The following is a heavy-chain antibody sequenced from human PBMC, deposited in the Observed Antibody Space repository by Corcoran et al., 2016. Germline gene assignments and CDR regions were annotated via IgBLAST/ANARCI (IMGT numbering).Heavy chain of an antibody. CDR1: GGSISSGGYY. Sequence: QVQLQESGPGLVKPSQTLSLTCIVSGGSISSGGYYWSWIRQHPGKGLEWIAFIYYSGSTYYNPSLKSRVTISVDTSKNQFSLKLTSVTAADTAVYYGARGSRAVAPYYFDHWGQGTLVTVSS. CDR3: ARGSRAVAPYYFDH. D-gene: IGHD6-19*01. V-gene: IGHV4-31*03. J-gene: IGHJ4*02. CDR2: IYYSGST.